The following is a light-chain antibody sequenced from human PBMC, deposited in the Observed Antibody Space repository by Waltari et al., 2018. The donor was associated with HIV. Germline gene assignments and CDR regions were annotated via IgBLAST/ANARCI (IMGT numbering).Light chain of an antibody. J-gene: IGLJ2*01. Sequence: QSVLAQPRSVSGTPGQRVNISCSGSSSNVRNNYVYWYQQVPGVAPKLLIYRNNQRPSGVPDRVSGSKSGTSASLAISGLRTEDEAEYYCAAWDDRLSGRLFGGGTKVTVL. CDR1: SSNVRNNY. V-gene: IGLV1-47*01. CDR2: RNN. CDR3: AAWDDRLSGRL.